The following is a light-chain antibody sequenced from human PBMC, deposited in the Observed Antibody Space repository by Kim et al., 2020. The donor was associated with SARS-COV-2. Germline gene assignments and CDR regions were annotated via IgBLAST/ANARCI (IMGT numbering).Light chain of an antibody. CDR2: RNN. Sequence: QPVLTQPPSASGTPGQRVTISCSGSSSNIGINYVYWYQQLPGTAPKLLIYRNNQRPSGVPDRFSGSKSGTSASLAISGLRSEDEADYYCAAWDDSLSGWVFGGGTQLTVL. V-gene: IGLV1-47*01. CDR3: AAWDDSLSGWV. CDR1: SSNIGINY. J-gene: IGLJ3*02.